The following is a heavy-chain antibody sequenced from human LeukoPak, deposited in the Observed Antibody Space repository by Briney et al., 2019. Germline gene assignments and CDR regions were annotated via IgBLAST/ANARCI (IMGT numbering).Heavy chain of an antibody. V-gene: IGHV4-31*03. Sequence: SETLSLTCTVSGVSISSGGYYWSWIRQHPGKGLEWIGCIYYSGSTYYNPSLKSRVTISVDTSKTQFSLKLSSVTAADTAVYYCARGGNSECLDYWGQGTLVTVSS. J-gene: IGHJ4*02. D-gene: IGHD4-23*01. CDR1: GVSISSGGYY. CDR3: ARGGNSECLDY. CDR2: IYYSGST.